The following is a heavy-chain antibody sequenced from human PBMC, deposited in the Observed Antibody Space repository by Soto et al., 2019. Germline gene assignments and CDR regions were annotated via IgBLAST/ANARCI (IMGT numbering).Heavy chain of an antibody. CDR3: TKPAGVVVAATTYYYGMDV. CDR2: ISNSGDTI. J-gene: IGHJ6*02. CDR1: GFTFSYYT. Sequence: PGGSLRLSCVASGFTFSYYTMSWVRQAPGKGLEWVSGISNSGDTIYYADSVKGRFTISRDNFKNTLYLQMNSLRADDTAVYYCTKPAGVVVAATTYYYGMDVWGQGTTVTVSS. V-gene: IGHV3-23*01. D-gene: IGHD2-15*01.